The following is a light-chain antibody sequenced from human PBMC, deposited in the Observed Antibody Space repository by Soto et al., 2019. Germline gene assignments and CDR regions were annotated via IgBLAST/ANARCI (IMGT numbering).Light chain of an antibody. CDR2: GAS. CDR1: QSVSSN. Sequence: EIVVTQSPAKLSVSPGERATLSCRARQSVSSNLAWYQQKPGQAPRLLIYGASTRATGIPARFSGSGSGTEFTLTISRLEPEDFAVYYCQQYGSSPSLTFGGGTKVDIK. J-gene: IGKJ4*01. CDR3: QQYGSSPSLT. V-gene: IGKV3-15*01.